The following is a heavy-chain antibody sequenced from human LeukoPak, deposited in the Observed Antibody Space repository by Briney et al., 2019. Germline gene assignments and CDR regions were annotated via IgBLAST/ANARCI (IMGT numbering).Heavy chain of an antibody. D-gene: IGHD7-27*01. Sequence: GGSLRLSCAASGFTFSNYAMHWVRQAPGKGLEWVSAISGSGGSTYYADSVKGRFTISRDNAKNTLYLQMNSLRAEDTAVYYCARDWGLDYWGQGTLVTVSS. CDR1: GFTFSNYA. CDR3: ARDWGLDY. V-gene: IGHV3-23*01. J-gene: IGHJ4*02. CDR2: ISGSGGST.